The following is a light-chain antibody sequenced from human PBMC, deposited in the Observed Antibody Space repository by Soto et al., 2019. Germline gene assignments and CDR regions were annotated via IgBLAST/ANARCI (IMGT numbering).Light chain of an antibody. CDR2: AAS. CDR3: QQSYSTTWT. V-gene: IGKV1-39*01. Sequence: DIQMTQSPSSLSASVGDRVTITCRASQSISSYLNWYQQKPGKAPNLLIYAASSLQSGVPSWFSGSGSGTDFTLTISSLQPEDFATYYCQQSYSTTWTVGQGTKVDIK. CDR1: QSISSY. J-gene: IGKJ1*01.